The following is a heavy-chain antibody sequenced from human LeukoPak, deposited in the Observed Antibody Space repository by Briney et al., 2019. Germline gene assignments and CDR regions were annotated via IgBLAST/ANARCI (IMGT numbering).Heavy chain of an antibody. D-gene: IGHD5-12*01. CDR1: GGSISSYY. J-gene: IGHJ6*02. CDR3: AAITGGMDV. V-gene: IGHV4-59*01. CDR2: IYYSGST. Sequence: SETLSLTCTVSGGSISSYYWSWIRQPPGKGLEWIGYIYYSGSTNYDPSLKSRVTISVDTSKNQFSLKLSSVTAADTAVYYCAAITGGMDVWGQGTTVTVSS.